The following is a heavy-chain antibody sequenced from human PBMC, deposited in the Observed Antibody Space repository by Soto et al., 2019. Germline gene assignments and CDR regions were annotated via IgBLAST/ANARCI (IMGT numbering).Heavy chain of an antibody. D-gene: IGHD6-6*01. CDR3: ARDTGSSNWFDP. CDR1: GGSVSSGSYY. Sequence: QVQLQESGPGLVKPSETLSLTCTVSGGSVSSGSYYWSWIRQPPGKGLEWIGYIYYSGSTNYNPSLKSRVTISVDPSKNQFSLKLSSVTAADTAVYYCARDTGSSNWFDPWGQGTLVTVSS. J-gene: IGHJ5*02. V-gene: IGHV4-61*01. CDR2: IYYSGST.